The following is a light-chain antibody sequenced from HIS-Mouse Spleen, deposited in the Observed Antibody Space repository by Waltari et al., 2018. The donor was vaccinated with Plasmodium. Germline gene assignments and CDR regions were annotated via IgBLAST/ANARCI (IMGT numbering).Light chain of an antibody. CDR3: QQYYSTPLT. V-gene: IGKV4-1*01. Sequence: DIVMTQSPDSLAVSLGERATINCKSSQSVLYSSNNKNYLAWYQQKPGQPPKLLIYWASTRESGVPDRFSGSRSGTDFTLTSSSLQAEEVAVYYCQQYYSTPLTFGGRTKVEIK. CDR2: WAS. CDR1: QSVLYSSNNKNY. J-gene: IGKJ4*01.